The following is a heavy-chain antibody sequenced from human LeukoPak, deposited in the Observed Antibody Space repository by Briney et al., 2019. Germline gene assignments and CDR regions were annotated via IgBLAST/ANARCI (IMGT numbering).Heavy chain of an antibody. CDR1: GYSISSGYY. J-gene: IGHJ4*02. CDR3: ARLGVIGRTFDY. CDR2: ISHSGNT. Sequence: SETLSLTCNVSGYSISSGYYWGWIRQPPGKGLEWTATISHSGNTYYNPSLKSRVIISVDTSKNQFSLKLSSVTAADTAVYYCARLGVIGRTFDYWGQGTLVTVSS. V-gene: IGHV4-38-2*02. D-gene: IGHD2-21*01.